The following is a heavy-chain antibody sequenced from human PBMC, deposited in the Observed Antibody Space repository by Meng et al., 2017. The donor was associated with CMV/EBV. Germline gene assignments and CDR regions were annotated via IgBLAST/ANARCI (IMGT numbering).Heavy chain of an antibody. CDR2: INWNGGST. Sequence: GGSLRLSCAASGFTFDEYGMSWVRQAPGKGLEWVSGINWNGGSTGYADSVKGRFTISRDNAKNSLYLQMNSLRAEDTALYYCARDRASGSFLYYYYGMDVWGQGTTVTVSS. V-gene: IGHV3-20*04. CDR1: GFTFDEYG. J-gene: IGHJ6*02. CDR3: ARDRASGSFLYYYYGMDV. D-gene: IGHD3-10*01.